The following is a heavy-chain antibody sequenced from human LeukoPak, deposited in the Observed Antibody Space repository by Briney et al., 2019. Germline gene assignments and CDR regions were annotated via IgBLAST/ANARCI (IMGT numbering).Heavy chain of an antibody. V-gene: IGHV3-33*01. Sequence: GSLRLSCAASGFTFSSYGMHWVRQAPGKGLEWVAVIWYDGSNKYYADSVKGRFTISRDNSKNTLYLQMNSLRAEDTAVYYCARVSEGDEPDYWGQGTLVTVSS. CDR1: GFTFSSYG. CDR2: IWYDGSNK. J-gene: IGHJ4*02. D-gene: IGHD3-16*01. CDR3: ARVSEGDEPDY.